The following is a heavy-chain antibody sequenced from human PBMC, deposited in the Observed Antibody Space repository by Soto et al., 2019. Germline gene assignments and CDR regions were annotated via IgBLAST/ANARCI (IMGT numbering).Heavy chain of an antibody. V-gene: IGHV1-69*01. J-gene: IGHJ6*02. CDR1: GGTFSSYA. D-gene: IGHD6-13*01. CDR2: IIPIFGTA. CDR3: ARSGIAAAENYYYGMDV. Sequence: QVQLVQSGAEVKKPGSSVKVSCKASGGTFSSYAISWVRQAPGQGLEWMGGIIPIFGTANYAQKFQGRVTITADESTSTAYMELSSLRSEDTAVYYCARSGIAAAENYYYGMDVWGXGXXXXVSS.